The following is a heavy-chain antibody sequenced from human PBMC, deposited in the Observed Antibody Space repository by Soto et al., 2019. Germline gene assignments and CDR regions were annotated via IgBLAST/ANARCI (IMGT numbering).Heavy chain of an antibody. CDR3: ARGQRALITYGPFDP. D-gene: IGHD4-17*01. CDR1: GFTFSSYA. CDR2: ISGSGGST. J-gene: IGHJ5*02. V-gene: IGHV3-23*01. Sequence: GGSLRLSCAASGFTFSSYAMSWVRQAPGKGLEWVSAISGSGGSTYYADSVKGRFTISRGDSKNTLFLHMNSLRAADTAVYYCARGQRALITYGPFDPWGQGTLVTVSS.